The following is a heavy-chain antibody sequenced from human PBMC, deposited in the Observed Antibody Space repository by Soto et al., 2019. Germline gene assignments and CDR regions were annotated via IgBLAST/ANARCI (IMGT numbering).Heavy chain of an antibody. Sequence: SQTLSLTDVGSGGTVSSNRVAWNWVRQSPSRGLEWLGRTYYRSRWYSDYAVSVSSRIDINADTSKNQVSLQLNSVTPEDTAVYYCARSEEDSDYYYYGMDVWGQGTTVTVSS. CDR1: GGTVSSNRVA. J-gene: IGHJ6*02. V-gene: IGHV6-1*01. D-gene: IGHD2-15*01. CDR2: TYYRSRWYS. CDR3: ARSEEDSDYYYYGMDV.